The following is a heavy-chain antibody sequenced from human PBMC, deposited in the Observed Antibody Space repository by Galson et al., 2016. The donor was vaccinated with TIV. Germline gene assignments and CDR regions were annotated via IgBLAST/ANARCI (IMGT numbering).Heavy chain of an antibody. V-gene: IGHV3-30*18. J-gene: IGHJ4*02. CDR1: GFTFSTYG. CDR3: AKDQVPTTPMALIDS. CDR2: ISYDGDDQ. D-gene: IGHD5-18*01. Sequence: SLRLSCAASGFTFSTYGMYWVRQAPGKGLEWVTFISYDGDDQNYAASVKGRFTVSRDNSKNTLNLQMRSLKPEDTAVYYCAKDQVPTTPMALIDSWGQGTLVTVSS.